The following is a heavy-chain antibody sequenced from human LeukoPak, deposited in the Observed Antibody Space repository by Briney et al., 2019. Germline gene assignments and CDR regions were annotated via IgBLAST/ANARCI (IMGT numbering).Heavy chain of an antibody. V-gene: IGHV3-30*02. Sequence: PGGSLRLSCAASGFTFSSYGMHWVRQAPGKGLEWVAFIRYDGSNKYYADSVKGRFTIYIDNAKKSLYLQMNSLRAEDTAVYYCTRDRAAGSSPDYMDVWGKGTTVTVSS. D-gene: IGHD6-13*01. CDR3: TRDRAAGSSPDYMDV. CDR1: GFTFSSYG. J-gene: IGHJ6*03. CDR2: IRYDGSNK.